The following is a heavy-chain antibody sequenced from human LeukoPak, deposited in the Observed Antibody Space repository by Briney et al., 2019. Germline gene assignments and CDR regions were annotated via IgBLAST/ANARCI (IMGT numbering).Heavy chain of an antibody. CDR2: ISWNSGSI. CDR1: GFTFDDYA. V-gene: IGHV3-9*01. D-gene: IGHD6-19*01. J-gene: IGHJ3*02. CDR3: AKDSQYSSGWWDAFDI. Sequence: GGSLRLSCAASGFTFDDYAMHWVRHAPGKGLEWVSGISWNSGSIGYADSVKGRFTISRDNAKNSLYLQMNSLRAEDTALYYCAKDSQYSSGWWDAFDIWGQGTMVTVSS.